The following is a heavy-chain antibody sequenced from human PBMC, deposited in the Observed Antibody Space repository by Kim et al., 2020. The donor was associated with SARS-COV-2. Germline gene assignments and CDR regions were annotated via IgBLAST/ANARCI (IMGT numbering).Heavy chain of an antibody. J-gene: IGHJ4*02. CDR3: AGGSGWYGHFDY. V-gene: IGHV3-9*01. Sequence: GGSLRLSCAASGFTFDDYAMHWVRQAPGKGLEWVSGISWNSGSIGYADSVKGRFTISRDNAKNSLYLQMNSLRAEDTALYYCAGGSGWYGHFDYWGQGTLVTVSS. CDR2: ISWNSGSI. D-gene: IGHD6-19*01. CDR1: GFTFDDYA.